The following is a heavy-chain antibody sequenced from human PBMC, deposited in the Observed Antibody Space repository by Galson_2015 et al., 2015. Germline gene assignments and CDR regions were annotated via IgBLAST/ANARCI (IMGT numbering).Heavy chain of an antibody. CDR3: AKDRPRDYYGMDV. J-gene: IGHJ6*02. Sequence: SLRLSCAASGFTFGDYAMSWFRQAPGKGLEWVGFIRSKAYGGTTEYAASVKGRFTISRDNSKNTLYLQMNSLRAEDTAVYYCAKDRPRDYYGMDVWGQGTTVTVSS. CDR2: IRSKAYGGTT. V-gene: IGHV3-49*03. D-gene: IGHD6-6*01. CDR1: GFTFGDYA.